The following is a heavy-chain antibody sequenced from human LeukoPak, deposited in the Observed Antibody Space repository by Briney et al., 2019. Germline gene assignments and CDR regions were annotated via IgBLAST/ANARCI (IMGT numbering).Heavy chain of an antibody. V-gene: IGHV4-59*01. J-gene: IGHJ4*02. CDR1: GGSISSYY. D-gene: IGHD1-26*01. Sequence: SETLSLTCTVSGGSISSYYWSWIRQPPGKGLEWIGYIYYSGSTNYNPSLKSRVTISVDTSKNQFSLKLSSVTAADTAVYYCARVQTFYSGRPLDYWGQGTLVTVSS. CDR3: ARVQTFYSGRPLDY. CDR2: IYYSGST.